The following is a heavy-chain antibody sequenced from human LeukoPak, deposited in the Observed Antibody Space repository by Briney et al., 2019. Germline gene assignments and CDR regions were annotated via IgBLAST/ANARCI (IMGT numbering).Heavy chain of an antibody. D-gene: IGHD1-1*01. CDR3: ARLWRAAIDY. CDR1: GGSISSSSYY. V-gene: IGHV4-39*01. CDR2: FYYSGST. Sequence: SETLSLTCTVVSGGSISSSSYYWGWIRQPPGKGLEWIGSFYYSGSTYYNPSLKSRVTISADTSKNQFSLKLSSVTAADTAVYYFARLWRAAIDYGGQGTLVIVSS. J-gene: IGHJ4*02.